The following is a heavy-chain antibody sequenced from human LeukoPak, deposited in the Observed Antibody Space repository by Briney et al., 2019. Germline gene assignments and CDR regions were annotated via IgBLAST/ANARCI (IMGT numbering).Heavy chain of an antibody. D-gene: IGHD6-19*01. Sequence: ASVKVSCKASGGTFSSYAISWVRQAPGQGLEWMGGIIPIFGTANYAQKFQGRVTITADESTSTAYMELSSLRSEDTAVYYCARDPVAVAAYNWFDPWGQGTLVTVSS. CDR2: IIPIFGTA. CDR3: ARDPVAVAAYNWFDP. V-gene: IGHV1-69*13. J-gene: IGHJ5*02. CDR1: GGTFSSYA.